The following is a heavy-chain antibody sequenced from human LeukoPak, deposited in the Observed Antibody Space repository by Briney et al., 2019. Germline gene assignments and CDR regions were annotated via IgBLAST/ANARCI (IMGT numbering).Heavy chain of an antibody. Sequence: SETLSLTCTVSGGSISSSSYYWGWIRQPPGKGLEWIGSIYYSGSTYYNPSLKSRVTISVDTSKNQFSLKLSSVTAADTAVYYCARGSTYYYDSSGYYPNWFDPWGQGTLVTVSS. V-gene: IGHV4-39*07. CDR1: GGSISSSSYY. J-gene: IGHJ5*02. D-gene: IGHD3-22*01. CDR3: ARGSTYYYDSSGYYPNWFDP. CDR2: IYYSGST.